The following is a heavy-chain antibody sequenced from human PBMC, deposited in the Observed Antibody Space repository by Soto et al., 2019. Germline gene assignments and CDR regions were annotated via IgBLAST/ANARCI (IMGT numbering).Heavy chain of an antibody. J-gene: IGHJ3*02. CDR1: GFTFYSYA. V-gene: IGHV3-23*01. Sequence: EVQLLESGGGLVQPGGSLRLSCAASGFTFYSYAMSWVRQAPGKGLEWVSTIGSVGGDTYYADSVKGRFTISRDDSKNTLLLHMNRLRDEDTAVYYCVKDRMAYNSVWDPFVILGLGTMVTVSS. CDR3: VKDRMAYNSVWDPFVI. D-gene: IGHD1-20*01. CDR2: IGSVGGDT.